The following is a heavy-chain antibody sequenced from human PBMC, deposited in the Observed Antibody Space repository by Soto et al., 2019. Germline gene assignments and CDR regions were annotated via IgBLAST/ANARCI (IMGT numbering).Heavy chain of an antibody. D-gene: IGHD3-3*01. V-gene: IGHV5-51*01. CDR3: ARIGNHADNVLRFLEWSDPLTYYYYYGMDV. CDR1: GYNFNRYW. Sequence: GESLKISCKGSGYNFNRYWIGWVRQMPGKGLEWMGVIYPGDSDTRYSPSLQGQVTISADKSSSAAYLQWSSLQASDTAVYYCARIGNHADNVLRFLEWSDPLTYYYYYGMDVWGQGTTVTVSS. CDR2: IYPGDSDT. J-gene: IGHJ6*02.